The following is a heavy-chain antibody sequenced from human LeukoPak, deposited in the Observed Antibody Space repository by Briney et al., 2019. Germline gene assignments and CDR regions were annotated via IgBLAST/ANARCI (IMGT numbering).Heavy chain of an antibody. CDR2: INPNSGGT. CDR3: ARDPNLVVPAANFDY. D-gene: IGHD2-2*01. J-gene: IGHJ4*02. CDR1: GYTFTGYY. V-gene: IGHV1-2*02. Sequence: ASVKVSCKASGYTFTGYYMHWVRQAPGQGLEWMGWINPNSGGTNYAQKFQGRVTMTRDTSISTAYMELSRLRSDDTAVYYCARDPNLVVPAANFDYWGQGTLVTVSS.